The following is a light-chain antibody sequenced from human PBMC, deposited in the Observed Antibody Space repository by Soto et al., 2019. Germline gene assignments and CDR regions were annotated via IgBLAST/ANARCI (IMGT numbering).Light chain of an antibody. CDR2: EVT. CDR1: SSDFGGYNF. CDR3: SSYTASNILEV. Sequence: QSVLTQPASVSGSPGQSITISCTGTSSDFGGYNFVSWYQQHPGKAPKLIIYEVTHRPSGVSNRFSGSKSGNTASLTISGLQAEDEADYYCSSYTASNILEVFGTGTKVTVL. J-gene: IGLJ1*01. V-gene: IGLV2-14*01.